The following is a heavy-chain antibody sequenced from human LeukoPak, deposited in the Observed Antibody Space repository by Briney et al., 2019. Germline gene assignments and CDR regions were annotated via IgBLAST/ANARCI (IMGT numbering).Heavy chain of an antibody. CDR1: GGTFSSYA. D-gene: IGHD5-24*01. V-gene: IGHV1-69*13. CDR3: ARSRDGYKPFDY. CDR2: IIPIFGTA. Sequence: GASVKVSCKASGGTFSSYAISWVRQAPGQGLEWMGGIIPIFGTANYAQKFQGRVTITADESASTAYMELSSLRSEDTAVYYCARSRDGYKPFDYWGQGTLVTVSS. J-gene: IGHJ4*02.